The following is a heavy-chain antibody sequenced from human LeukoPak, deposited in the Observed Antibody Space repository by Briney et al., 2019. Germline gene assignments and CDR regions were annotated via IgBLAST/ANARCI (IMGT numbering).Heavy chain of an antibody. CDR1: GLTVTNAW. V-gene: IGHV3-15*07. D-gene: IGHD3-10*01. Sequence: PGGSLRLSCSASGLTVTNAWMNWVRQAPGEGLHWVGRIASKTDGGATDYAAPVKGRFTISRDDSKNTLNLQMNSLKTEDTAVYYCTTGIRGDWGQGTLVTVSS. CDR3: TTGIRGD. CDR2: IASKTDGGAT. J-gene: IGHJ4*02.